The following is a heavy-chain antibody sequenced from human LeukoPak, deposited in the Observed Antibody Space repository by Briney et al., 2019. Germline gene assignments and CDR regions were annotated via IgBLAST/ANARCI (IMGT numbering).Heavy chain of an antibody. V-gene: IGHV3-23*01. Sequence: GGSLRLSCAASGFTFSSYAMSWVRQAPGKGLEWVSAISGSGGSTYYADSVKGRFTISRGNSKNTLYLQMNSLRAEDTAVYYCAKDYGDYVRPSFDYWGQGTLVTVSS. CDR3: AKDYGDYVRPSFDY. CDR2: ISGSGGST. CDR1: GFTFSSYA. J-gene: IGHJ4*02. D-gene: IGHD4-17*01.